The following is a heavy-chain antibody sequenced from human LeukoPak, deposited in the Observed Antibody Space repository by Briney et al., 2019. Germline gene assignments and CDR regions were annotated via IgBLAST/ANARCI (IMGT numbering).Heavy chain of an antibody. CDR1: GFTFSSYR. CDR2: IKQDGSEK. Sequence: GGSLRLSCAASGFTFSSYRMSWVRQAPGKGLEWVANIKQDGSEKNYVDSLKGRFTISRDNAKNSLFLQMNSLRAEDTAVYYCASLGGSYYDTSDNPWGQGTLVTVSS. CDR3: ASLGGSYYDTSDNP. V-gene: IGHV3-7*01. J-gene: IGHJ5*02. D-gene: IGHD3-22*01.